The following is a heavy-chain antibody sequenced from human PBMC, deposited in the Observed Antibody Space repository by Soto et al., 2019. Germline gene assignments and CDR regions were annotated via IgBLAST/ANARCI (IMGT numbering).Heavy chain of an antibody. V-gene: IGHV4-34*01. J-gene: IGHJ4*02. CDR2: INHSGST. CDR3: ARILYGSGSYYTILDY. D-gene: IGHD3-10*01. CDR1: GGSFSAYY. Sequence: SETLSLTCAVYGGSFSAYYWSWSRQPPGKGLEWIGEWIGEINHSGSTNYNPSLKSRVTISVDTSKNQFSLKLTSVTAADTAVYYCARILYGSGSYYTILDYWGQGTLITVSS.